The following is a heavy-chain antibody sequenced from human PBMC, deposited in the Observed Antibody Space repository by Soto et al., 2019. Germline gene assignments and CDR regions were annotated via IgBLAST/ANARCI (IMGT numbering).Heavy chain of an antibody. CDR2: IYHSGST. V-gene: IGHV4-59*13. CDR3: ARAGSSSWYGYFDF. J-gene: IGHJ4*02. CDR1: GDPISGNY. Sequence: PSATLSLTCPDSGDPISGNYWSWIRQHPGTGPEWIGYIYHSGSTNYNPSLKSRCTMSVATTMNEFSLKLTSVSAADTAVFYWARAGSSSWYGYFDFWGQGARVTVSS. D-gene: IGHD6-13*01.